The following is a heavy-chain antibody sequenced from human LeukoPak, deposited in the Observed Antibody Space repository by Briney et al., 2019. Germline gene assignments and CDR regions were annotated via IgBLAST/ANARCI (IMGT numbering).Heavy chain of an antibody. Sequence: GGSLRLSCAASGFSFSAYWMTWVRQAPGTGLEWVANINPAGTETYYVDPVKGRFTISRDNAKNLLCLQMNSLRAEDTAVYYCARFGYVAAVDLWGQGTLVTV. J-gene: IGHJ4*02. CDR1: GFSFSAYW. CDR2: INPAGTET. D-gene: IGHD2-15*01. V-gene: IGHV3-7*01. CDR3: ARFGYVAAVDL.